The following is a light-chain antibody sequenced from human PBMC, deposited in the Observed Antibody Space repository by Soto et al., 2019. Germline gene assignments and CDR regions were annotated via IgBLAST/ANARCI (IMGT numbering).Light chain of an antibody. CDR2: VEGNGSY. V-gene: IGLV4-60*03. Sequence: QSVLTQPSSASASLGSSVKLTCTLSSGHSSYIIAWHQQQPGKAPRFLMKVEGNGSYNKGSGAPDRFSGSSSGAARYLTISNRQSEDEGDYYCETWDSTSVFGGGTKLTVL. CDR3: ETWDSTSV. CDR1: SGHSSYI. J-gene: IGLJ2*01.